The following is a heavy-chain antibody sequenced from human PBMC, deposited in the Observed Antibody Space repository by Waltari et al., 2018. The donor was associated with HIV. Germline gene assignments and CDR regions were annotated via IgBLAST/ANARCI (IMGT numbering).Heavy chain of an antibody. D-gene: IGHD6-6*01. CDR3: AKDLGDLSIAARLFDY. J-gene: IGHJ4*02. V-gene: IGHV3-30*18. Sequence: QVQLVESGGGVVQPGRSLRLSCAASGFTFSSYGMHWVRQAPGKGLEWVAVISYDGSNKYYADAVKGRFTISRDNSKNTLYLQMNSLRAEDTAVYYCAKDLGDLSIAARLFDYWGQGTLVTVSS. CDR1: GFTFSSYG. CDR2: ISYDGSNK.